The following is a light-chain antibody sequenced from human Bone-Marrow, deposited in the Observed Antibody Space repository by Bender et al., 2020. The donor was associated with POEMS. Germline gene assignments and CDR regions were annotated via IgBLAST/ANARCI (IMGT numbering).Light chain of an antibody. CDR3: QSYDSTLSGPVV. CDR1: SSNIGAGYD. CDR2: AND. J-gene: IGLJ3*02. Sequence: QSELTQPPSVSGAPGQRVTISCTGSSSNIGAGYDVHWYQQLPGTAPKLLIYANDNRPSGVPDRFSGSKSGTSASLAITGLQAEDEADYYCQSYDSTLSGPVVFGGGTKLTVL. V-gene: IGLV1-40*01.